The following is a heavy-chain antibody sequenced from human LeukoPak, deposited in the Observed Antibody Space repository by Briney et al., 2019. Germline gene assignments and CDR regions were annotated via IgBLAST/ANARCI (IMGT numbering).Heavy chain of an antibody. V-gene: IGHV4-59*01. Sequence: SETLSLTCTVSGGSISSYYWSWIRQPPGKGLEWIGYIYYSGSTNYNPSLKSRVTISVDTSKNQFSLKLSSVTAADTAVYYCARDSSGWYPDAFDIWGQGTMVTVSS. CDR2: IYYSGST. CDR3: ARDSSGWYPDAFDI. J-gene: IGHJ3*02. D-gene: IGHD6-19*01. CDR1: GGSISSYY.